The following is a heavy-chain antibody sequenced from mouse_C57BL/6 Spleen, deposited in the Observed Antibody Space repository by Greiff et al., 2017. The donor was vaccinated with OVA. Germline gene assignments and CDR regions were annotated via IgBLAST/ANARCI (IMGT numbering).Heavy chain of an antibody. J-gene: IGHJ2*01. CDR2: ISDGGSYT. CDR3: ARDKTTVVFDY. CDR1: GFTFSSYA. D-gene: IGHD1-1*01. V-gene: IGHV5-4*01. Sequence: EVMLVESGGGLVKPGGSLKLSCAASGFTFSSYAMSWVRQPPEKRLEWVATISDGGSYTYYPDNVKGRFTISRDNAKNNLYLQMSHLKSEDTAMYYCARDKTTVVFDYWGQGTTLTVSS.